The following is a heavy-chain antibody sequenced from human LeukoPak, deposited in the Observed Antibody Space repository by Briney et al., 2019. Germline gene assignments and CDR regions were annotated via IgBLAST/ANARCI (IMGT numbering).Heavy chain of an antibody. J-gene: IGHJ4*02. CDR3: ARAYVWGSYLDY. CDR2: ISAYNGNT. V-gene: IGHV1-18*01. D-gene: IGHD3-16*02. Sequence: ASVKVSCKASGYTFTGYGISWVRQAPGQGLEWMGWISAYNGNTNYAQKLQGRVTMTTDTSTSTAYMELRSLGSDDTAVYYCARAYVWGSYLDYWGQGTLVTVSS. CDR1: GYTFTGYG.